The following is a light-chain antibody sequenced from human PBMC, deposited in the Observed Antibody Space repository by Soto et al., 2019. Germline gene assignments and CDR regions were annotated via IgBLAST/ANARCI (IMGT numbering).Light chain of an antibody. CDR1: STDIGGYTY. Sequence: QSALTQPAFVSASTGQPITISCSGTSTDIGGYTYVSGYQHHPGKAPKLVIYDVTNRPSGVSNRFSVSKSGNTATLTISGLQAEDEDDYNCSSWTSSVQVIFGGGTKRTVL. V-gene: IGLV2-14*03. CDR3: SSWTSSVQVI. J-gene: IGLJ2*01. CDR2: DVT.